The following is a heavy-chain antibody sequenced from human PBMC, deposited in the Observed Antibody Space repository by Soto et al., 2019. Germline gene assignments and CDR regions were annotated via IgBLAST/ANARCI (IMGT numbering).Heavy chain of an antibody. CDR2: MYYSGST. CDR1: GGSISSYH. D-gene: IGHD3-3*01. J-gene: IGHJ5*02. V-gene: IGHV4-59*01. CDR3: AREGNFWSAYSSNWVDP. Sequence: SETLSLTCTVSGGSISSYHWSWIRQSPEKGLEWIGHMYYSGSTNCNPSLKRRVTISVDTSKNQFSLKLSSVTAADTAVYYCAREGNFWSAYSSNWVDPWGQG.